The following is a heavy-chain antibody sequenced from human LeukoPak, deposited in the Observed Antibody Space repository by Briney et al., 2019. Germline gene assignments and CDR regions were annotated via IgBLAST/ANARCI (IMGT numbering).Heavy chain of an antibody. CDR2: ISIGTGST. D-gene: IGHD7-27*01. Sequence: GGSLRLSCAASGFSFSNYAMSWVRQPPGKGLEWVSSISIGTGSTYYADSVKGRFTISRDTSKNTLYLQMNSLRAEDTAVYYCAKDELTGDPVASVPIDYWGQGTLVTVSS. V-gene: IGHV3-23*01. J-gene: IGHJ4*02. CDR1: GFSFSNYA. CDR3: AKDELTGDPVASVPIDY.